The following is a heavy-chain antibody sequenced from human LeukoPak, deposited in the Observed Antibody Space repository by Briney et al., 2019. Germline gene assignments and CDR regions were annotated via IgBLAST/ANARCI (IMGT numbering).Heavy chain of an antibody. CDR3: ARVRIAAAGPGPFDY. D-gene: IGHD6-13*01. CDR2: IYYSGNT. Sequence: SQTLSLTCTVSGGSISSGDDYWSWIRQPPGQGLEWAGNIYYSGNTYYNPSLKSRVTMSVDTSKNQFSLKLSSVTAADTAVYYCARVRIAAAGPGPFDYWGQGTLVTVSS. CDR1: GGSISSGDDY. V-gene: IGHV4-30-4*01. J-gene: IGHJ4*02.